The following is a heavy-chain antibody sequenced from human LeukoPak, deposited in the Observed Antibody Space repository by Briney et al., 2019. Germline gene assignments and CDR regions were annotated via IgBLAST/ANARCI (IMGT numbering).Heavy chain of an antibody. D-gene: IGHD4-23*01. V-gene: IGHV1-69*04. CDR1: GGTFSSYA. J-gene: IGHJ4*02. CDR3: ARVKDGGNSHVDY. Sequence: ASVKVSCKASGGTFSSYAISWVRQAPGQGLEWMGRIIPILGIANYAQKFQGRVTITADKSMSTAYMELSSLRSEDTAVYYCARVKDGGNSHVDYWGQGTLVTVSS. CDR2: IIPILGIA.